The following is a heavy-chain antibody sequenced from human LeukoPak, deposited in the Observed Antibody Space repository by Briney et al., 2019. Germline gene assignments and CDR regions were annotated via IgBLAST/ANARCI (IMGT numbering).Heavy chain of an antibody. CDR2: INPNSGGT. CDR3: ARRFIAAAGKYYFDY. CDR1: GYTFTGYY. V-gene: IGHV1-2*06. Sequence: GASVKVSFKASGYTFTGYYMHWVRQAPGQGLEWMGRINPNSGGTNYAQKFQGRVTMTRDTSISTAYMELSRLRSDDTAVYYCARRFIAAAGKYYFDYWGQGTLATVSS. J-gene: IGHJ4*02. D-gene: IGHD6-13*01.